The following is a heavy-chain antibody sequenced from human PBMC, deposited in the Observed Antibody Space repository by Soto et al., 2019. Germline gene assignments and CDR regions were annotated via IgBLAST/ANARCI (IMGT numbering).Heavy chain of an antibody. J-gene: IGHJ4*02. Sequence: QVQLVQSGAEVKKPGTSVKVSCKASGYTFTSYDINWVRQATGQGLEWLGWINPNSGNTGYAQKFQGRVTMTRDSSITTAYMELSNLRSEDTAVYYCARVGEGGYNIKGAWWGQGTLVTVSS. D-gene: IGHD5-12*01. CDR2: INPNSGNT. CDR1: GYTFTSYD. CDR3: ARVGEGGYNIKGAW. V-gene: IGHV1-8*01.